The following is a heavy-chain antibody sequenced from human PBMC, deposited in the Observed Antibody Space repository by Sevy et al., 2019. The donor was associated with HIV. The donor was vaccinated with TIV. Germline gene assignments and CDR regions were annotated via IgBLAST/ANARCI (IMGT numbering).Heavy chain of an antibody. CDR3: ARGARDDDAYWGFDY. CDR1: GFIFGDYY. V-gene: IGHV3-11*01. J-gene: IGHJ4*02. D-gene: IGHD3-16*01. CDR2: VSRGGFTI. Sequence: GGSLRLSCAASGFIFGDYYMAWVRQAPGKGLEWISYVSRGGFTIYYADSVEGRFSISRDDAKDSLFLQMDSLRAEDPAFYYCARGARDDDAYWGFDYWGQGALVTVSS.